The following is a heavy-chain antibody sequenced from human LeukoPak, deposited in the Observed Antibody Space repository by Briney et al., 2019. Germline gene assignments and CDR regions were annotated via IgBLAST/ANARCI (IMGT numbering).Heavy chain of an antibody. CDR3: ARARYGY. V-gene: IGHV3-30*04. Sequence: PGRSLRLSCAASGFTFSSYAMHWVRQAPGKGLEWVAVISYDGSNKYYADSVKGRFTISGDNSKNTLYLQMNSLRAEDTAVYYCARARYGYWGQGTLVTVSS. CDR1: GFTFSSYA. J-gene: IGHJ4*02. D-gene: IGHD1-14*01. CDR2: ISYDGSNK.